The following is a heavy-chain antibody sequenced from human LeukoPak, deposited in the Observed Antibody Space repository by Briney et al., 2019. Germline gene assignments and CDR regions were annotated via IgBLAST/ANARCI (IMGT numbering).Heavy chain of an antibody. V-gene: IGHV3-33*01. Sequence: GGSLRLSCAASGFTFSTYGMHWVRQAPGKGLEWVAVVWYDGSNIHYVDSVKGRFTISRDNSKSTLYLQMNSLTAEDTAVYYCASLPVTAMSDFDYWGQGTLVTVSS. CDR3: ASLPVTAMSDFDY. CDR2: VWYDGSNI. CDR1: GFTFSTYG. J-gene: IGHJ4*02. D-gene: IGHD5-18*01.